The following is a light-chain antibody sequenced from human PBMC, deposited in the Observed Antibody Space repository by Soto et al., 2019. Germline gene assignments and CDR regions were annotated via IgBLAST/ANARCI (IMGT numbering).Light chain of an antibody. CDR1: SSDVDDYRY. Sequence: QSVRAEPRSVSGSPGELLTISCTGTSSDVDDYRYVSWYQQYPGKAPKLVIYGGNKRPSGVPDRFSGSNSGNTASLTISGLQAEDEADYYCCSYVTTPEILGTGPKVTVL. CDR3: CSYVTTPEI. CDR2: GGN. J-gene: IGLJ1*01. V-gene: IGLV2-11*01.